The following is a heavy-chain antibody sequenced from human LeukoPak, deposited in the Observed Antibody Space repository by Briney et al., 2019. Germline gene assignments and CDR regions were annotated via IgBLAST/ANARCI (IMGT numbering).Heavy chain of an antibody. Sequence: GASVKVSCKASGYTFTSYYMHWVRQAPGQGLEWMGIINPSGGSTSYAQKFQGRVTMTRDTSTSTVYMELSSLRAEDTAVYYCAKKSTAMVTYNYFDYWGQGTLVTVSS. V-gene: IGHV1-46*01. CDR3: AKKSTAMVTYNYFDY. D-gene: IGHD5-18*01. CDR1: GYTFTSYY. CDR2: INPSGGST. J-gene: IGHJ4*02.